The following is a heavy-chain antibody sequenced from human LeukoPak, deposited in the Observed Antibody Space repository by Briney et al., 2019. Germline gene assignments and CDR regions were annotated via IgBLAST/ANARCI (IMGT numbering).Heavy chain of an antibody. CDR2: IYYTGST. CDR3: ARHVRKRGIAGAGTPGWFDP. V-gene: IGHV4-59*08. J-gene: IGHJ5*02. Sequence: KSAGTLCLSCAASGFTFSSYSMNWVRQAPGKGLEWIGQIYYTGSTNYNPSLKSRVTISVDTSKNQFSLKLSSVTAADTAVYYCARHVRKRGIAGAGTPGWFDPGGEGTLVTVSS. D-gene: IGHD6-19*01. CDR1: GFTFSSYS.